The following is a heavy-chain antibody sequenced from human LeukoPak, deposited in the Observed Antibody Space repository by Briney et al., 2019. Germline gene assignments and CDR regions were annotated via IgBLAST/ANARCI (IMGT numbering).Heavy chain of an antibody. CDR3: AKDLRWNTAAR. J-gene: IGHJ4*02. Sequence: PGGSLRLSCVGSGFTYTDYWMHWFRQAPGKGPVWVSRINPDGTIIDYADSVKGRFSISRDNAKNLLYLQMNGLRADDTAVYYCAKDLRWNTAARWGQGTLVTVSS. D-gene: IGHD5-18*01. CDR2: INPDGTII. V-gene: IGHV3-74*01. CDR1: GFTYTDYW.